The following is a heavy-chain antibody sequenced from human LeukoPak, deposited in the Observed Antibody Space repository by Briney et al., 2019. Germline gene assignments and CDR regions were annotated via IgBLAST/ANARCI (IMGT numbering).Heavy chain of an antibody. CDR1: GFTVSSNY. Sequence: GGSLRLSRAASGFTVSSNYMSWVRQAPGKGLEWVSVIYSGGSTYYADSVKGRFTISRDNSKNTLYLQMNSLRAEDTAVYYCARFSYSYGPLDYWGQGTLVTVSS. CDR3: ARFSYSYGPLDY. CDR2: IYSGGST. D-gene: IGHD5-18*01. J-gene: IGHJ4*02. V-gene: IGHV3-66*02.